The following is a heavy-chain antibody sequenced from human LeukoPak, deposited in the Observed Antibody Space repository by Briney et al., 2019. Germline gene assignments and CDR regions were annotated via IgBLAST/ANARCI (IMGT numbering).Heavy chain of an antibody. J-gene: IGHJ4*02. CDR3: ASNPPNTGDFYY. Sequence: EASVKVSCKASGYTFTGYYMHWVRQAPGQGLEWMGRINPNSGGTNYAQKFQGRVTMTRDTSISTAYMELSSLRSEDTAVYYCASNPPNTGDFYYWGLGSLVTVSS. D-gene: IGHD1-1*01. CDR1: GYTFTGYY. V-gene: IGHV1-2*06. CDR2: INPNSGGT.